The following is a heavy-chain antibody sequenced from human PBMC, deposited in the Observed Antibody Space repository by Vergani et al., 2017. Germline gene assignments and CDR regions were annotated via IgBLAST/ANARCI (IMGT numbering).Heavy chain of an antibody. J-gene: IGHJ6*03. CDR3: VRRTDGCRGALCYSAPVYMDV. V-gene: IGHV1-2*02. CDR2: IDTKSGDT. Sequence: QVQLVQSGSEVKKPGASMKVSCKASGYIFTDYYIHWVRQAPGQGPEWMGWIDTKSGDTSYAQQFQGRVTMTRVPSLRSAYMDLGRLTSDDSAVYYCVRRTDGCRGALCYSAPVYMDVWGEGTTVTVSS. D-gene: IGHD2-21*01. CDR1: GYIFTDYY.